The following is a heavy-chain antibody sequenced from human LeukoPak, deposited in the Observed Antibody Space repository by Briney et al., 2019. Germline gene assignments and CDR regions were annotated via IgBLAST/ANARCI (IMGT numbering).Heavy chain of an antibody. CDR2: TSGSGGST. Sequence: GGSLRLPCAASGFTFSTYGMSWVRQAPGKGLEWVSATSGSGGSTYYADSVKGRFTISRDNSKNTLYLQMNSLRAEDTAVYYCAKALWSGYYIDYWGQGTLVTVSS. V-gene: IGHV3-23*01. J-gene: IGHJ4*02. CDR3: AKALWSGYYIDY. D-gene: IGHD3-3*01. CDR1: GFTFSTYG.